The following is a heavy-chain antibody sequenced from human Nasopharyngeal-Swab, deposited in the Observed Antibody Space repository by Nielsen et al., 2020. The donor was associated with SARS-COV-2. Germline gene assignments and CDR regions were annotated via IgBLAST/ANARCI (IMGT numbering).Heavy chain of an antibody. CDR1: GGTFSSYA. J-gene: IGHJ5*02. CDR3: ARGGGRYSSSWYEGNWFDP. D-gene: IGHD6-13*01. CDR2: IIPIFGTA. Sequence: SVKVSCKASGGTFSSYAISWVRRAPGQGLEWMGGIIPIFGTANYAQKFQGRVTITADESTSTAYMELSSLRSEDTAVYYCARGGGRYSSSWYEGNWFDPWGQGTLVTVSS. V-gene: IGHV1-69*13.